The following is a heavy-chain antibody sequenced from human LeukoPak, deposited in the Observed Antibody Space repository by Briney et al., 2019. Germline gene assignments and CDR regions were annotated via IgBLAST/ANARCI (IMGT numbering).Heavy chain of an antibody. V-gene: IGHV3-21*01. CDR2: ISSSSSYI. D-gene: IGHD6-13*01. J-gene: IGHJ6*03. CDR3: AILGPISSSWYDYYYYYMDV. Sequence: GGSLRLSCAASGFTFSSYSMNWVRQAPGKGLKWVSCISSSSSYIYYADSVKGRFTISRDNAKNSLYLQMNSLRAEDTAVYYCAILGPISSSWYDYYYYYMDVWGKGTTVTVSS. CDR1: GFTFSSYS.